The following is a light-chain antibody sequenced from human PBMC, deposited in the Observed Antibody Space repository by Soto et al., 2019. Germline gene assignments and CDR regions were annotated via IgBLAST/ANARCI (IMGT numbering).Light chain of an antibody. Sequence: AIRMTQSPSSFSASTGDRVTITCRASQGISSYLAWSQQKPGKAPKLLIYAASTLQSGVPSRFSGSGSGTDFTLTISCLQSEDFATYHCQQYYSYPPTFGQVTKLEIK. CDR2: AAS. V-gene: IGKV1-8*01. CDR1: QGISSY. J-gene: IGKJ2*01. CDR3: QQYYSYPPT.